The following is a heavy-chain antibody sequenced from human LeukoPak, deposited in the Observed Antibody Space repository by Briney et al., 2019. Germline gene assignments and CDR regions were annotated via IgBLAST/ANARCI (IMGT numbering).Heavy chain of an antibody. CDR1: GGTFSSYA. CDR3: ARDRITGTTGWFDP. V-gene: IGHV1-69*05. J-gene: IGHJ5*02. D-gene: IGHD1-7*01. Sequence: ASVKVSCKASGGTFSSYAISWVRQAPGQGLEWMGRIIPIFGTANYAQKFQGRVTITTDESTSTAYMELSSLRSEDTAAYYCARDRITGTTGWFDPWGQGTLVTVSS. CDR2: IIPIFGTA.